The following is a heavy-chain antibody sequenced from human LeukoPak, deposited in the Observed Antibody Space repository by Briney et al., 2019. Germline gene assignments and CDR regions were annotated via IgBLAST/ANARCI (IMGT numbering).Heavy chain of an antibody. CDR1: GYTFSSYW. CDR3: TRAPLGYY. CDR2: INTDGSDT. Sequence: GGSLRLSCAASGYTFSSYWMHWVRQVPGKGLVWVARINTDGSDTGYADSAKGRFTISRDNAKNTLYLQMNSLRAEDTAVYYCTRAPLGYYWGRGTLVTVSS. D-gene: IGHD3-16*01. J-gene: IGHJ4*02. V-gene: IGHV3-74*01.